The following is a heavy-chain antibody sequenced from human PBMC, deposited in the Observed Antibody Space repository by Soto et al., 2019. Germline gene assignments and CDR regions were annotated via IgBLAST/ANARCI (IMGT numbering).Heavy chain of an antibody. V-gene: IGHV3-21*01. CDR3: ARHSSSWYDVFAFDI. J-gene: IGHJ3*02. Sequence: GGSLRLSCAPSGLTFSSYSMNWVRQAPGKGLEWVSSISSSSSYIYYADSVKGRFTISRDNAKNSLYLQMNSPRAEDTAVYYCARHSSSWYDVFAFDIWGQGTMVTVSS. D-gene: IGHD6-13*01. CDR2: ISSSSSYI. CDR1: GLTFSSYS.